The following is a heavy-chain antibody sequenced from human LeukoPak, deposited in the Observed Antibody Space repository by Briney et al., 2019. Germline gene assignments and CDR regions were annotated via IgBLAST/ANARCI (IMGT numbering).Heavy chain of an antibody. J-gene: IGHJ4*02. CDR1: GGSISSSNW. V-gene: IGHV4-4*02. CDR3: ARVRLTWNNYKVGSGSYAYFDY. CDR2: IYHSGST. D-gene: IGHD3-10*01. Sequence: SSETLSLTCAVSGGSISSSNWWSWVRQPPGKGLEWIGEIYHSGSTNYNPSLKSRVTISVDKSKNQFSLKLSSVTAADTAVYYCARVRLTWNNYKVGSGSYAYFDYWGQGTLVTVSS.